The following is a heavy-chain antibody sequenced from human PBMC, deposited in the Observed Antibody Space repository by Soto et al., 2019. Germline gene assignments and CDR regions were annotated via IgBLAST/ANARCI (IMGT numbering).Heavy chain of an antibody. D-gene: IGHD2-8*01. J-gene: IGHJ6*02. CDR1: GYTFSRYG. CDR3: AKNGQPPYYYYGMDV. Sequence: QGQLVQSGPEAKKPGASVKVSCKAPGYTFSRYGISWVRQAPGQGLEWMGWISVYNGDTKYAQKVQGRVTMTIDTSTYTAYMELRSLTSDDTAIYYCAKNGQPPYYYYGMDVWGQGTTVTVSS. V-gene: IGHV1-18*01. CDR2: ISVYNGDT.